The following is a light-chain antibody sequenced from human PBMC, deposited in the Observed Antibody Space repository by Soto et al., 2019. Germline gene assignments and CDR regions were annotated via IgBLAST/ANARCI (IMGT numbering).Light chain of an antibody. J-gene: IGLJ1*01. CDR3: GSYTGNIYV. CDR1: GTDVGQYNY. V-gene: IGLV2-8*01. CDR2: HVS. Sequence: QSVLTQPPSASGSPGQSVTISCTGAGTDVGQYNYVSWYQQHPGKAPKLLIHHVSRRPSGVPARFSGSKSGNTASLTVSGLQAEDEADYFCGSYTGNIYVFGNGTKLTVL.